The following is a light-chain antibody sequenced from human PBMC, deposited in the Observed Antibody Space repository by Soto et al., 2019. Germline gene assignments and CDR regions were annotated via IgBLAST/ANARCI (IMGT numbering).Light chain of an antibody. CDR2: DNN. J-gene: IGLJ2*01. CDR1: SSNIGNNY. CDR3: GTWDSRLNVV. V-gene: IGLV1-51*01. Sequence: QSVLTQPPSVSAAPGQKVTISCSGSSSNIGNNYVSWYQQLPGTAPKLLIYDNNKRPSGIPDRFSGSKSGTSATLGITGLQTGDEADYYCGTWDSRLNVVFDGGTKLTVL.